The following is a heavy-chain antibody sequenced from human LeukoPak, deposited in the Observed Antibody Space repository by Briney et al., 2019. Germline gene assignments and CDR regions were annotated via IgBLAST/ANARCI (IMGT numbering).Heavy chain of an antibody. CDR1: GGSISSYY. CDR2: IYYSGST. D-gene: IGHD3-9*01. V-gene: IGHV4-59*08. CDR3: ARHVPGRYFDWLLHYYFDY. Sequence: PSETLSLTCTVSGGSISSYYWSWIRQPPGKGLEWIGYIYYSGSTNYNPSLKSRVTISVDTSKHQFSLKLSSVTAADTAVYYCARHVPGRYFDWLLHYYFDYWGQGTLVTVSS. J-gene: IGHJ4*02.